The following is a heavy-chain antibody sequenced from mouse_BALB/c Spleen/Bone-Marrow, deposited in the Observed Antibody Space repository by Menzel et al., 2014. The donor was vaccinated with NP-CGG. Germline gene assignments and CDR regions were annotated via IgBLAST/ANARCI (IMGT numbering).Heavy chain of an antibody. D-gene: IGHD2-10*02. J-gene: IGHJ2*01. Sequence: DVKLQESGGGLVQPGGSRKLSCAASGFTFSNFGMHWVRQAPEKGLEWVAFISTGGTIIYYADTVKGRFTISRDNPKNTLFLQMTSLRSEDTAIYFCAGSQLYGNYFDYWGQGTTLTVSS. CDR3: AGSQLYGNYFDY. V-gene: IGHV5-17*02. CDR1: GFTFSNFG. CDR2: ISTGGTII.